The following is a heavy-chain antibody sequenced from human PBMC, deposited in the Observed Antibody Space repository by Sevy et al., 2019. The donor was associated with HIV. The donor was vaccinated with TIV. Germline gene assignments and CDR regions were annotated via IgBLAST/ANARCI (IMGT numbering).Heavy chain of an antibody. J-gene: IGHJ4*02. CDR2: ISAYNVNT. CDR1: GYTFTSYG. D-gene: IGHD6-13*01. Sequence: ASVKVSCKASGYTFTSYGISWVRQAPGQGLEWMGWISAYNVNTNYAQKLQGRVTMTTDTSTSTAYMELRSLRSDDTAVNYCARDRGITAPDTPDYWGQGTLVTVSS. V-gene: IGHV1-18*01. CDR3: ARDRGITAPDTPDY.